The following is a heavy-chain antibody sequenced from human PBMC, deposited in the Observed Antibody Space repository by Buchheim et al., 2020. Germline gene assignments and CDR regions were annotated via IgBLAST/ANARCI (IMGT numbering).Heavy chain of an antibody. CDR2: IKQDASER. Sequence: VQLVESGGGLVKPGGSLRLSCAASGFTFSEYYLRWVRQAPWKGLEWVANIKQDASERYYVDSVKGRFTISSDNAKNSLLLQMISLRAEDTAFYYCARVPGIFRYFDYWGQGTL. D-gene: IGHD2/OR15-2a*01. J-gene: IGHJ4*02. CDR1: GFTFSEYY. V-gene: IGHV3-7*01. CDR3: ARVPGIFRYFDY.